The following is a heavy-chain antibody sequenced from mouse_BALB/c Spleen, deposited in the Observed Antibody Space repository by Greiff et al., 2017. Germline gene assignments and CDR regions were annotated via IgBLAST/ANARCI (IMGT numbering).Heavy chain of an antibody. J-gene: IGHJ2*01. Sequence: VQLKQSGTVLARPGASVKMSCKASGYSFTSYWMHWVKQRPGQGLEWIGAIYPGNSDTSYNQKFKGKAKLTAVTSASTAYMELSSLTNEDSAVYYCTRGLNYYDYDGGNGGYYFDYWGQGTTLTVSS. D-gene: IGHD2-4*01. V-gene: IGHV1-5*01. CDR2: IYPGNSDT. CDR3: TRGLNYYDYDGGNGGYYFDY. CDR1: GYSFTSYW.